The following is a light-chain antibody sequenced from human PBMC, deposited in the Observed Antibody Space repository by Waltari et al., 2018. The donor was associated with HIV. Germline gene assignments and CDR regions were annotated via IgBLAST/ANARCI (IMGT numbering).Light chain of an antibody. V-gene: IGLV3-1*01. J-gene: IGLJ2*01. CDR1: RLGEKY. CDR3: QAWDSNTVV. Sequence: SYELTQPPSVSVSPGQTASITCSGNRLGEKYACWYKQKPGQSPVLVIYYDSRRTSGIPDRFSCSKSGNTATLTISGTQAMDEADYYCQAWDSNTVVFGGGTKLTVL. CDR2: YDS.